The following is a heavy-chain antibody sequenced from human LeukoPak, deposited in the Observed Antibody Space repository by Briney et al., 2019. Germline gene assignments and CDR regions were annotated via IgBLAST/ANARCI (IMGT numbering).Heavy chain of an antibody. Sequence: SETLSLTCIVSGDSISNSNLYWGWIRQPPGKGLEWIGSIYYSGSTYYNPSLKSRVTISVDTSKNQFSLKLSSVTAADTAVYYCARVILLAAAVDYWGQGTLVTVSS. V-gene: IGHV4-39*07. CDR3: ARVILLAAAVDY. D-gene: IGHD6-13*01. CDR1: GDSISNSNLY. J-gene: IGHJ4*02. CDR2: IYYSGST.